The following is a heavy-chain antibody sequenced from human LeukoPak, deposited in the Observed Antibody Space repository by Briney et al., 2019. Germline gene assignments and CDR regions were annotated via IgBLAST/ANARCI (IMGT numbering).Heavy chain of an antibody. Sequence: GGSLRLSCAASGFTFSSYSMNWVRQAPGKGLEWVSSISSSSSYIYYADSVKGRFTISRDNAKNSLYLQMNSLRAEDTAVYYCARDRGDYGHNFDYWGQGTLVTVSS. J-gene: IGHJ4*02. D-gene: IGHD4-17*01. CDR2: ISSSSSYI. V-gene: IGHV3-21*01. CDR3: ARDRGDYGHNFDY. CDR1: GFTFSSYS.